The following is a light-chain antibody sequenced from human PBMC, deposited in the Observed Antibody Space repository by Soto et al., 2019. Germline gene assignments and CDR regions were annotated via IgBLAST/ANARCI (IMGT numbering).Light chain of an antibody. CDR3: SSYSSSSTFYV. CDR1: SSDIGAYDY. CDR2: QVS. V-gene: IGLV2-14*01. Sequence: SALTQPASLSGSPGQSITISCTGISSDIGAYDYVSWFQQHPGKAPKLMIYQVSNRPSGVSNRFSGSKSGNTASLTISGLQAEDEADYFCSSYSSSSTFYVFGAGTKATVL. J-gene: IGLJ1*01.